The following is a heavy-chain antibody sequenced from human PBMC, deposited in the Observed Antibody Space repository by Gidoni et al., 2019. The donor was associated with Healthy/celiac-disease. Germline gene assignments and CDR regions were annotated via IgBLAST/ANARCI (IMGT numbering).Heavy chain of an antibody. CDR2: INHSGST. CDR3: ARGFRGSDSYYYGMDV. Sequence: QVQLQQWGAGLLKPSETLSLTCAVYGGSFSGYYWSWIRQPPGKGLEWIGEINHSGSTNYNPSLKSRVTISVDTSKSQFSLKLSSVTAADTAVYYCARGFRGSDSYYYGMDVWGQGTTVTVSS. J-gene: IGHJ6*02. CDR1: GGSFSGYY. D-gene: IGHD3-10*01. V-gene: IGHV4-34*01.